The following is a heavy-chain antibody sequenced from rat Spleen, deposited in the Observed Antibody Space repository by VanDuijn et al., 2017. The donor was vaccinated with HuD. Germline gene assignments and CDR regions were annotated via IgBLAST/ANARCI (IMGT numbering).Heavy chain of an antibody. D-gene: IGHD1-2*01. CDR2: ISYARSST. CDR3: ARRGTAIPYNWFDY. Sequence: EVQLVASCGGLVPPGRSRSLSCAASGFTFSNYGMAWVRQAPTKGLEWVAAISYARSSTYYRDSVKGRFTISRDNAKSTLNLQMDSLRSEDTATYYCARRGTAIPYNWFDYWGQGILVTVSS. V-gene: IGHV5-29*01. J-gene: IGHJ3*01. CDR1: GFTFSNYG.